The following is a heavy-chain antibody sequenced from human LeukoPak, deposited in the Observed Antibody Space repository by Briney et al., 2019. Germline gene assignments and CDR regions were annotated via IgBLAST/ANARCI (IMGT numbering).Heavy chain of an antibody. CDR2: IRYDGSNK. CDR1: GFTFSSYG. D-gene: IGHD3-3*01. Sequence: GGSLRLSCAASGFTFSSYGMHWVRQAPGKGPEWVAFIRYDGSNKYYADSVKGRFTISRDNSKNTLYLQMNSLRAEDTAVYCCAILYDFWSGYYKDVWGKGTTVTVSS. J-gene: IGHJ6*04. CDR3: AILYDFWSGYYKDV. V-gene: IGHV3-30*02.